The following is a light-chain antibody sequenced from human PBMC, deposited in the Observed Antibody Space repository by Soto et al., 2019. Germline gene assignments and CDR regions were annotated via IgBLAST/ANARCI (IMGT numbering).Light chain of an antibody. CDR1: QSVGKY. V-gene: IGKV3-11*01. CDR3: QQYNSYSGT. Sequence: EIVMTQSPATLSLSPGERATLSCRASQSVGKYLVWYQQKPGQAPRLLIYDASNRATGIPARFSGSGSGTDFTLTISSLQPDDFATYYCQQYNSYSGTFGQGTKVDIK. CDR2: DAS. J-gene: IGKJ1*01.